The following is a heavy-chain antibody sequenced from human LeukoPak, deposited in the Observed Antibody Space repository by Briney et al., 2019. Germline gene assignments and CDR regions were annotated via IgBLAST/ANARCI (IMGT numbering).Heavy chain of an antibody. J-gene: IGHJ3*02. CDR2: ISAYSGTT. CDR1: GYTFTTYG. CDR3: AKFSTNSGAFDI. V-gene: IGHV1-18*01. D-gene: IGHD6-6*01. Sequence: ASVKVSCKASGYTFTTYGISWVRQAPGQGLEWMGWISAYSGTTNYALKFQGRVTLTTDTSTSTAYMDLGSLRSDDTAVYFCAKFSTNSGAFDIWGQGTLATVSS.